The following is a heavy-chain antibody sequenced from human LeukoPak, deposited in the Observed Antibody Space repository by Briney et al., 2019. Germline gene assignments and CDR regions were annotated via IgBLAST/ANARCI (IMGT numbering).Heavy chain of an antibody. D-gene: IGHD1-1*01. J-gene: IGHJ3*02. CDR3: TRDVGTHAFDI. CDR2: IYYSGNT. CDR1: GGSISNYY. Sequence: SETLSLTCTVSGGSISNYYWSWIRQPPGKGLECIGYIYYSGNTNYNPSPKSRVTISVHTSKNQFSLKLSSVTAADTAVYYCTRDVGTHAFDIWGQGTMVTVSS. V-gene: IGHV4-59*01.